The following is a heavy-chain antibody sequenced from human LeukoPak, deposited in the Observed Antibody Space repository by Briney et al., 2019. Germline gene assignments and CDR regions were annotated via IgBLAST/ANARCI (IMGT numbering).Heavy chain of an antibody. Sequence: GGSLRLSCAASGFIFSNFAMSWVRQAPGKGLEWVSTLSGRGGGTYYTDSVKGRFTISRDNSKSTLYLQMNSLRAEDTAVYYCAKDRVAAGLDYWGQGTLVTVSS. J-gene: IGHJ4*02. V-gene: IGHV3-23*01. CDR3: AKDRVAAGLDY. D-gene: IGHD6-13*01. CDR1: GFIFSNFA. CDR2: LSGRGGGT.